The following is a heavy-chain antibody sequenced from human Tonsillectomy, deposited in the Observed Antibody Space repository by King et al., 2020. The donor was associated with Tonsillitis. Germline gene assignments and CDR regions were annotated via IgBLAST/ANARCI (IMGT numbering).Heavy chain of an antibody. D-gene: IGHD6-6*01. J-gene: IGHJ4*02. Sequence: VQLVESGGGVVQPGRSLKLSCGASGFTFSGYAMHWVRQAPGKGLEWVAIISYGGSNKYYADSVTGRFSVSRDNSKSTLYLEMRSLRVEDTAMYYCARGYSSSSSFDYWGQGTLVAVSS. CDR3: ARGYSSSSSFDY. V-gene: IGHV3-30-3*01. CDR1: GFTFSGYA. CDR2: ISYGGSNK.